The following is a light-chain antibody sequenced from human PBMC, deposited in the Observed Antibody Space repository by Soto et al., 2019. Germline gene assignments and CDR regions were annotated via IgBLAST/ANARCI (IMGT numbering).Light chain of an antibody. Sequence: QSALTQPASVSGSPGQSITISCTGTSSDVGGYNYVSWYQQHPGKAPKLMIYEVSNRPSGVSNRFSGSKSGNTASLTISGLQAEDAAYYYCSSYTSSSTYVFGTGTKLTVL. J-gene: IGLJ1*01. V-gene: IGLV2-14*01. CDR1: SSDVGGYNY. CDR3: SSYTSSSTYV. CDR2: EVS.